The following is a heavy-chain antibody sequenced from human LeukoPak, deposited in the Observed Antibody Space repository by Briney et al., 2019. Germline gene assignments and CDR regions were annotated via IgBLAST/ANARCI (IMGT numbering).Heavy chain of an antibody. D-gene: IGHD1-26*01. V-gene: IGHV3-30-3*01. Sequence: GGSLRLSCAASGFTFSSYAMHWVRQAPGKGLEWVAVISYDGSNKYYADSVKGRFTISRDNSKNTLYLQMNSLRAEDTAVYYCARTKEWELLGGFDYWGQGTLVTVSS. J-gene: IGHJ4*02. CDR1: GFTFSSYA. CDR3: ARTKEWELLGGFDY. CDR2: ISYDGSNK.